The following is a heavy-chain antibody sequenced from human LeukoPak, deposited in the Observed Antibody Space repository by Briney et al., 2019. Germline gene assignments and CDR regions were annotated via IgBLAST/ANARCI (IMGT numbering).Heavy chain of an antibody. CDR3: VRGRGSYGWFDP. V-gene: IGHV3-23*01. J-gene: IGHJ5*02. CDR2: ISGSGGST. Sequence: GGSLRLSCAASGFTFSSYAMSWVRQAPGKGLEWVSAISGSGGSTYYADSVKGRFTISRDDAKNTVDLQMNSLRGEDTAVYYCVRGRGSYGWFDPWGQGTLVTVSS. D-gene: IGHD3-10*01. CDR1: GFTFSSYA.